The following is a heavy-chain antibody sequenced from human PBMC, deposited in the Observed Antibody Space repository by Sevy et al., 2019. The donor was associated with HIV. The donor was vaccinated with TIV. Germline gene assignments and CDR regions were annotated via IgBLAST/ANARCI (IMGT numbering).Heavy chain of an antibody. CDR1: GYTFTSYG. Sequence: ASVKVSCKASGYTFTSYGISWVRQAPGQGLEWMGWISAYNGNTNYAQKLQGRVTMTTDTSTSTAYMELRSLRSDDTAVYYSARDGYLGTESSYFDYWGQGPLVTISS. V-gene: IGHV1-18*01. D-gene: IGHD1-1*01. CDR3: ARDGYLGTESSYFDY. J-gene: IGHJ4*02. CDR2: ISAYNGNT.